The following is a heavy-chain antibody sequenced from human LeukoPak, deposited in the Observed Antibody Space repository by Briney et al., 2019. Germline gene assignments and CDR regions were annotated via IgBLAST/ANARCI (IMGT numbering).Heavy chain of an antibody. V-gene: IGHV4-61*09. D-gene: IGHD6-19*01. Sequence: SETLSLTCAVSGHSISSGYYWGWIRQPAGKGLEWIGHIYTSGSTSYSPSLQSRVTISVDTSKHQFSLKVTSVTAADTAVYYCARAGGSVGWYGTIDSWGQGTLVTVSS. CDR2: IYTSGST. CDR3: ARAGGSVGWYGTIDS. J-gene: IGHJ4*02. CDR1: GHSISSGYY.